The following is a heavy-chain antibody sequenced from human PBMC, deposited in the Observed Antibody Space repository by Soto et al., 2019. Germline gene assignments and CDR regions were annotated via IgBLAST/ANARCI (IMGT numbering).Heavy chain of an antibody. Sequence: TLSLSCTVSGGSIGSGGDSWSWIRQHPGKGLEWIGYIYYSGSTYYNPSLKSRVTISVDTSKNQFSLKLSSVTAADTAVYYCARGTVATIRTFDYWGQGTLVTVSS. V-gene: IGHV4-31*03. J-gene: IGHJ4*02. D-gene: IGHD5-12*01. CDR2: IYYSGST. CDR1: GGSIGSGGDS. CDR3: ARGTVATIRTFDY.